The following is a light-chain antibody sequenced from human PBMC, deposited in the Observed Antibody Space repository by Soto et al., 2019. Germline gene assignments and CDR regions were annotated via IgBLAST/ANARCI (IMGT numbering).Light chain of an antibody. CDR3: QRYNSAPFS. CDR2: AAS. CDR1: QDISIY. J-gene: IGKJ3*01. Sequence: DLQMTQSPSSLSASEGDRVTITCRASQDISIYLAWYQQKPGKVPKLLLYAASTLHSGVTSRFSGSGSGTDFSLTITSLQPEDVSTYYCQRYNSAPFSFGPGTKVDIK. V-gene: IGKV1-27*01.